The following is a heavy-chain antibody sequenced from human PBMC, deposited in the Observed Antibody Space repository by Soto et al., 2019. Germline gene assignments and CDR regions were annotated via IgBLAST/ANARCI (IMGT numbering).Heavy chain of an antibody. CDR2: ISSSGSTK. CDR1: GFTFSSFE. D-gene: IGHD2-8*01. J-gene: IGHJ3*02. Sequence: EGQLVESGGGLVQPGGSLRLSCAASGFTFSSFEMNWVRQAPGKGLECVSYISSSGSTKYYADSVKGRFTISRDNAKNSLLLQMNSLRAEDTAVYYCAREGPAHGLDIWGQGTMVTVSS. V-gene: IGHV3-48*03. CDR3: AREGPAHGLDI.